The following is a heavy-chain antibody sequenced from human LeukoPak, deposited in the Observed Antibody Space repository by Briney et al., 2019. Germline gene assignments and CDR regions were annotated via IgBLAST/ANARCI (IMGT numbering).Heavy chain of an antibody. V-gene: IGHV3-30*04. CDR3: ARDSSWYNY. CDR1: GFIFSSYA. D-gene: IGHD6-13*01. J-gene: IGHJ4*02. CDR2: ISYDGSNK. Sequence: GRSLRLSCAASGFIFSSYAMHWVRRAPGKGLEWVALISYDGSNKYYADSVKGRFTISRDNSKNTLYLQMNSLRAEDTAVYYCARDSSWYNYWGQGTLVTVSS.